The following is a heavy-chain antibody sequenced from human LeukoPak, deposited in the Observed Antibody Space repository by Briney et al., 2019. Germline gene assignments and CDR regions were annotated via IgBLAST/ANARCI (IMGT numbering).Heavy chain of an antibody. CDR3: ATARQPGSLRFLD. CDR1: GGTFRSYA. J-gene: IGHJ4*02. CDR2: IIPIFGTV. V-gene: IGHV1-69*13. D-gene: IGHD3-3*01. Sequence: SVKVSCKASGGTFRSYAISWVRQAPGQGLEWMGGIIPIFGTVNYAQKFQGRVTITADESTSTAFMELSSLRSEDTAVYYCATARQPGSLRFLDWGQGTLVTVSS.